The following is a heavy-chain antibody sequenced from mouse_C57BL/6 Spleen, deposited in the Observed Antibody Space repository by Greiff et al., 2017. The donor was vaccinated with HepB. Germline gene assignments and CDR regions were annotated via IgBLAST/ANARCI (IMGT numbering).Heavy chain of an antibody. V-gene: IGHV1-26*01. CDR2: INPSNGGT. Sequence: EVQLQQSGPELVKPGASVKISCKASGYTFTDYYMNWVKQSHGKSLEWIGDINPSNGGTSYNQKFKGKATLTVDKSSNTAYMELRSLTSEDAAVYCCARDGYDGNFDYWGQGTTLTVSS. J-gene: IGHJ2*01. CDR3: ARDGYDGNFDY. CDR1: GYTFTDYY. D-gene: IGHD2-2*01.